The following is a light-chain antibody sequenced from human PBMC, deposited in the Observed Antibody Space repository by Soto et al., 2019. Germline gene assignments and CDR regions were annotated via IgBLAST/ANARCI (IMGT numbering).Light chain of an antibody. CDR3: QKYNSAPLT. CDR2: KAS. Sequence: DIQMTQSPSTLSSSVGDIFTITCRASQSISSWLAWYQQKPGKAPKLLIYKASSLESGVPSRFSGSGSGTEFTLTISSLQPEDVAAYYCQKYNSAPLTFGGGTKVDIK. J-gene: IGKJ4*01. CDR1: QSISSW. V-gene: IGKV1-5*03.